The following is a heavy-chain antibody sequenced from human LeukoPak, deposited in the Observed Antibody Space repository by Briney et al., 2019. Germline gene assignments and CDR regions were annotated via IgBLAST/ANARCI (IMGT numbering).Heavy chain of an antibody. D-gene: IGHD5-18*01. J-gene: IGHJ4*02. Sequence: GGTLRLSCAASTFTFSSYAMSWVRQAPGKGLEWVSAISGSGGSTYYADSVKGRFTISRDNSKNTLYLQMNSLRAEDTAVYYCAKERGYSYGTFDYWGQGTLVTVSS. CDR1: TFTFSSYA. V-gene: IGHV3-23*01. CDR3: AKERGYSYGTFDY. CDR2: ISGSGGST.